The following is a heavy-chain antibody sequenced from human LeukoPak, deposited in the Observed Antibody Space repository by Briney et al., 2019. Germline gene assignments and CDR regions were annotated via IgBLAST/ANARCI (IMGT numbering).Heavy chain of an antibody. CDR3: ARVDTAIPFDY. D-gene: IGHD5-18*01. V-gene: IGHV2-5*02. CDR1: GFSLSTSGVG. J-gene: IGHJ4*02. Sequence: SGPTLVKPTQTLTLTCTFSGFSLSTSGVGVGWIRQPPGKALEWLALIYWDDDKRYSPSLKSRLTITKDTSKNQVVLTMTNMDPVDTATYYYARVDTAIPFDYWGQGTLVTVSS. CDR2: IYWDDDK.